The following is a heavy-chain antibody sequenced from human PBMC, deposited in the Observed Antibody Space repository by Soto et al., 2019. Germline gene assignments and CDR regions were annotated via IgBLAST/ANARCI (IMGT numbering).Heavy chain of an antibody. CDR2: IKQDGSEK. Sequence: GGSLRLSCAASGFTFISYWMSWVLQAPWKGLEWVANIKQDGSEKYYVDSVKGRFTISRDNAKNSLYLQMNSLRAEDTAVYYCASLPQPYYYYYGMDVWGKGTTVTVSS. CDR3: ASLPQPYYYYYGMDV. V-gene: IGHV3-7*05. CDR1: GFTFISYW. J-gene: IGHJ6*04.